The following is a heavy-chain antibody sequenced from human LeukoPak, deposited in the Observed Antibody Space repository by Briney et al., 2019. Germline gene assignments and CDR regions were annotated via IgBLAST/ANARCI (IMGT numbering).Heavy chain of an antibody. J-gene: IGHJ4*02. V-gene: IGHV4-59*01. CDR1: GESISGFY. CDR3: ARGVVIAPQTFDY. Sequence: SETLSLTWTVSGESISGFYWTWIRQPSGKGLEWIGYIYYSGSTNYNPSLKSRVAISVDTSKNQFSLKLSSVTAADTAVYYCARGVVIAPQTFDYWGQGTLVTVSS. CDR2: IYYSGST. D-gene: IGHD2-21*01.